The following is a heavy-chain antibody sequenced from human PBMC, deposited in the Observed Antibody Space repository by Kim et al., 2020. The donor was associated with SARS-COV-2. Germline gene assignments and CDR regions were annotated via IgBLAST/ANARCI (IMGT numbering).Heavy chain of an antibody. V-gene: IGHV4-34*01. Sequence: GHTNYNPSLRRRVTISVDTSKKQISLKVFSVTAADTAVYYCARTYYGFDYWGQGTLVTVSS. D-gene: IGHD3-22*01. CDR3: ARTYYGFDY. CDR2: GHT. J-gene: IGHJ4*02.